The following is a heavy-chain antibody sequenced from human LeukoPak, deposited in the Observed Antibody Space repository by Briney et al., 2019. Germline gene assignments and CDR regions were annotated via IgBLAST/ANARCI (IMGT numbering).Heavy chain of an antibody. Sequence: GGSLRLSCAASGFTFSSFWMSWVRQTPGKGLEWVANIKEDGSRKHYTGSVRGRFTISRDNDKNSLYLEMNSLRAEDTAVYYCTRAGPNPRTAGLRNWGQGTLVTVSS. J-gene: IGHJ4*02. V-gene: IGHV3-7*03. D-gene: IGHD1-14*01. CDR3: TRAGPNPRTAGLRN. CDR2: IKEDGSRK. CDR1: GFTFSSFW.